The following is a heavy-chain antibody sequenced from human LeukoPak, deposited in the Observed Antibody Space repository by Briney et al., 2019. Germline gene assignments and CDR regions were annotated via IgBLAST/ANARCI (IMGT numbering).Heavy chain of an antibody. CDR2: ISYDGSNK. CDR3: AKEAGKRGYSYVLGG. V-gene: IGHV3-30*18. CDR1: GFTFSSYG. D-gene: IGHD5-18*01. Sequence: PGGSLRLSCAASGFTFSSYGMHWVRQAPGKGLEWVAVISYDGSNKYYADSVKGRFTISRDNSKNTLYLQMNSLRAEDTAVYYCAKEAGKRGYSYVLGGWGQGTLVTVSS. J-gene: IGHJ4*02.